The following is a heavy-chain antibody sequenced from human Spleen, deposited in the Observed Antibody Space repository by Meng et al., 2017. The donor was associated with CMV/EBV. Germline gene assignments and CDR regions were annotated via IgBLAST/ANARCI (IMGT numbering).Heavy chain of an antibody. D-gene: IGHD3-9*01. V-gene: IGHV3-11*01. J-gene: IGHJ4*02. Sequence: GESLKISCAASGFTFSDYYMSWIRQAPGKGLEWVSYISSSGSTIYYADSVKGRFTISRDNAKNSLYLQMNSLRAEDTAVYYCARDAGDDSLTGYFDYWGQGTLVTVSS. CDR1: GFTFSDYY. CDR3: ARDAGDDSLTGYFDY. CDR2: ISSSGSTI.